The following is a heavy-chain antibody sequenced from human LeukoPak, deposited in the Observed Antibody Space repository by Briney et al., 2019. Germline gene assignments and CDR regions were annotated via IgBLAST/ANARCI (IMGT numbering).Heavy chain of an antibody. D-gene: IGHD3-3*01. V-gene: IGHV4-39*02. CDR2: IYYSGST. CDR1: GGSISSSSYY. Sequence: SETLSLTCTVSGGSISSSSYYWGWIRQPPGKGLEWIGGIYYSGSTYYNPSLKSRVTISVDTSKNQFSLKLSSVTAADTAVYYCAKDGGAPWGQGTLVTVSS. J-gene: IGHJ5*02. CDR3: AKDGGAP.